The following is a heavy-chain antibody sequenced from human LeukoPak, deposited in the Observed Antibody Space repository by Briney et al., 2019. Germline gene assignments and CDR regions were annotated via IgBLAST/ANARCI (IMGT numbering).Heavy chain of an antibody. CDR2: ISGSGGST. D-gene: IGHD6-19*01. CDR1: GFTCSSYA. J-gene: IGHJ4*02. Sequence: GGSLRLSCAASGFTCSSYAMIWVRQAPGKGLEWVSAISGSGGSTDYADSVRGRFTISRDNSKNTLYLQMNSLRAEDTAIYYCAKRSAASSGYFDSWGQGTLVTVSS. V-gene: IGHV3-23*01. CDR3: AKRSAASSGYFDS.